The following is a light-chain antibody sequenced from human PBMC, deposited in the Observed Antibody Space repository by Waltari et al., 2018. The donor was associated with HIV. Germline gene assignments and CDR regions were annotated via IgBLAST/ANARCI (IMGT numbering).Light chain of an antibody. V-gene: IGKV2-28*01. Sequence: DIVMTQSPLSLPVTPGEPASISCRSSQSLLHSTGNNYLDWYLQKPGQSPQLLIYLGSNRASGVPDRFSGSGSGTDFTLKISRVEAEDVGVYYCMQALQTPRTFGQGTKVEIK. CDR1: QSLLHSTGNNY. CDR3: MQALQTPRT. CDR2: LGS. J-gene: IGKJ1*01.